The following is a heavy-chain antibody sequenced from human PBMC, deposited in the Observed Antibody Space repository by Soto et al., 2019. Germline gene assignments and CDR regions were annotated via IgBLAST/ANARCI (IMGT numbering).Heavy chain of an antibody. V-gene: IGHV3-23*05. Sequence: VQLLESGGGLVQPGGSLRLSCAASGFSFRSFAMAWVRQAPGKGLEWVSTIDKSGGGTFYADSVKGRFTISRDNSRSTLFLEMNSLRAEDTAIYYCGKEPEVPGRGLDYWGQGPPVTVSS. CDR3: GKEPEVPGRGLDY. CDR1: GFSFRSFA. J-gene: IGHJ4*02. CDR2: IDKSGGGT.